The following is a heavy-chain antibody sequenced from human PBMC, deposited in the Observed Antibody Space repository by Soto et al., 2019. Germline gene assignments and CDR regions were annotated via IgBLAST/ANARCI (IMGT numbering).Heavy chain of an antibody. CDR3: SKDLISRVAAFDS. CDR1: GFTFGDYA. CDR2: IRAKAYGGAT. J-gene: IGHJ4*02. Sequence: GGSLRLSFTTYGFTFGDYAMGWFRQAPGKGLQWVSFIRAKAYGGATAYAASVKGRFTISRDDSRNIAYLQMDSLITEDTGVYYCSKDLISRVAAFDSWGQGTPVTVSS. V-gene: IGHV3-49*03. D-gene: IGHD6-19*01.